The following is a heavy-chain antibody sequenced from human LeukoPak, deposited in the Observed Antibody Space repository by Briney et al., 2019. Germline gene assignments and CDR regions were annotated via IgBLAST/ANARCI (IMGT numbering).Heavy chain of an antibody. J-gene: IGHJ6*03. D-gene: IGHD4-17*01. Sequence: SVKVSCKASGGTFSSYAISWVRQAPGQGLVWMGWIIPIFGTANYAQKFQGRVTITADKSTSTAYMELSSLRSEDTAVYYCARNLDYGDYRYYYYMDVWGKGTTVTVSS. CDR3: ARNLDYGDYRYYYYMDV. CDR2: IIPIFGTA. CDR1: GGTFSSYA. V-gene: IGHV1-69*06.